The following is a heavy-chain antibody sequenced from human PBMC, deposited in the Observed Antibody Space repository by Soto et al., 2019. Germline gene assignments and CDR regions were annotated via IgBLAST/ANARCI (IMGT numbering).Heavy chain of an antibody. V-gene: IGHV1-2*02. J-gene: IGHJ6*04. CDR3: ARGKGFCSGPNCSRGGAYYYAMDV. CDR1: GYTFTDYY. CDR2: ISSKSGAT. Sequence: ASVKVSCKASGYTFTDYYMHWVRQAPGQGLVWMGWISSKSGATNYAQKFQGRLTLTRDTAISTVYTELSSLKSDDTAVYYCARGKGFCSGPNCSRGGAYYYAMDVWGEGTTVTVSS. D-gene: IGHD2-8*02.